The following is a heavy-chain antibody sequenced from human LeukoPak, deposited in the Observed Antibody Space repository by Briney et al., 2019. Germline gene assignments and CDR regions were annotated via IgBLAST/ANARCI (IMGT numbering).Heavy chain of an antibody. CDR2: IWYDGSNK. V-gene: IGHV3-30*02. D-gene: IGHD4-17*01. J-gene: IGHJ4*02. CDR1: GFTFSSYG. CDR3: AKLIGTTFTGY. Sequence: PGGSLRLSCAASGFTFSSYGMHWVRQAPGKGLEWVAVIWYDGSNKYYADSVKGRFTISRDNSKNTLYLQMNSLRAEDTAVYYCAKLIGTTFTGYWGQGTLVTVSS.